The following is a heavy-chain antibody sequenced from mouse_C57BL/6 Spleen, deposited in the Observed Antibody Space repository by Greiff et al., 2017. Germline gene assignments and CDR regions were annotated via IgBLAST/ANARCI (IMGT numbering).Heavy chain of an antibody. CDR3: ARRGNYRYWYFDV. CDR1: EYEFPSHD. J-gene: IGHJ1*03. CDR2: INSDGGST. V-gene: IGHV5-2*01. Sequence: EVQRVESGGGLVQPGASLKLSCESNEYEFPSHDMSWVRQTPGKRLELVAAINSDGGSTSYPDTMERRFIISRDNTKKTLYLQMSSLRSEDTALYYCARRGNYRYWYFDVWGTGTTVTVSS. D-gene: IGHD2-1*01.